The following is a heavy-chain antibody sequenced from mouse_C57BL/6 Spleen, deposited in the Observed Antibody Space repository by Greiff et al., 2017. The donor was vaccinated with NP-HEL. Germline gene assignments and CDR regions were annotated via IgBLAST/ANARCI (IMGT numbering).Heavy chain of an antibody. D-gene: IGHD1-1*01. V-gene: IGHV1-82*01. J-gene: IGHJ1*03. Sequence: QVQLKESGPELVKPGASVKISCTASGYAFSSSWMNWVKQRPGKGLEWIGRIYPGDGGTNYNGKFKGKATLTADKSSSTAYMQLSSLTSEDSAVYFCAKNPLCYGSSDWYFDVWGTGTTVTVAS. CDR1: GYAFSSSW. CDR3: AKNPLCYGSSDWYFDV. CDR2: IYPGDGGT.